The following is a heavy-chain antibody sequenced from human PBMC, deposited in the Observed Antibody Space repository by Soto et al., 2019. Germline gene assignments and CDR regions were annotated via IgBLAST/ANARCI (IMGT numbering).Heavy chain of an antibody. CDR3: ATDLVRHCSGGSKPSGSACYYYYGMDV. CDR1: GYTLTELS. CDR2: FDPEDGET. D-gene: IGHD2-15*01. J-gene: IGHJ6*02. Sequence: QVQLVQSGAEVKKPGASVKVSCKVSGYTLTELSMHWVRQAPGKGLEWMGGFDPEDGETIYAQKFQGRVTMTEDTSTDTAYRGLSRLRSEDTAVYYCATDLVRHCSGGSKPSGSACYYYYGMDVWGQGTTVTVSS. V-gene: IGHV1-24*01.